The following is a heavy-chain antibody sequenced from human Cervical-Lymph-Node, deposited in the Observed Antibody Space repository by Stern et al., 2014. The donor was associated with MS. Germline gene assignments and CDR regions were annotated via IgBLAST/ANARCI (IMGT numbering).Heavy chain of an antibody. V-gene: IGHV1-18*01. CDR1: GYFFTSYG. J-gene: IGHJ6*02. D-gene: IGHD3-3*01. CDR2: ISPDNGDT. CDR3: ARDSLIRTFGVEEGMDV. Sequence: VQLVESGAEVKKPGASVKVSCKASGYFFTSYGISWVRQAPGQGLEWMGWISPDNGDTNYAKNVQGRVTMTTDTSTNTAYMELSSLRSDDTALYYCARDSLIRTFGVEEGMDVWGQGTSVTVSS.